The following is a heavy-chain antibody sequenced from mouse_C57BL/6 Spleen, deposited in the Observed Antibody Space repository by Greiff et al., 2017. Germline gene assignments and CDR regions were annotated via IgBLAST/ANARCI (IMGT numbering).Heavy chain of an antibody. V-gene: IGHV1-81*01. Sequence: QVQLQQSGAELARPGASVKLSCKASGYTFTSYGISWVKQRTGQGLEWIGEIYPRSGNTYYNEKFKGKATLTADKSSSTAYMELRSLTSEDSAVYVCARWGTTVVGGNYFDYWGQGTTLTVSS. J-gene: IGHJ2*01. D-gene: IGHD1-1*01. CDR1: GYTFTSYG. CDR2: IYPRSGNT. CDR3: ARWGTTVVGGNYFDY.